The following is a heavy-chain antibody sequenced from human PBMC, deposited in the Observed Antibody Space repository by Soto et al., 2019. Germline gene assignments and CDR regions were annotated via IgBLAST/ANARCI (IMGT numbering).Heavy chain of an antibody. Sequence: ASVKVSCKASGYTFTSYYMHWVRQAPGQGLEWMGIINPSGGSTSYAQKFQGRVTMTRDTSTSTVYMELSSLRSEDTAVYYCARSHCFRSGYQYYFDYWGQGTLVTVSS. D-gene: IGHD3-3*01. J-gene: IGHJ4*02. CDR1: GYTFTSYY. V-gene: IGHV1-46*03. CDR2: INPSGGST. CDR3: ARSHCFRSGYQYYFDY.